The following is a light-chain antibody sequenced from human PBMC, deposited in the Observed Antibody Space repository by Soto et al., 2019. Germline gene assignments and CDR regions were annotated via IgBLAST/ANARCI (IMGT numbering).Light chain of an antibody. CDR1: SSDVGDYNY. CDR2: DVS. Sequence: QSALTQPRSVSGSPGQSLTISCTLTSSDVGDYNYVSWYQQHPGKAPKLMIYDVSKRPSGVPDRFSGSKSGNTASLTISGLQAEDEADYYCCSYAGDYTYVFGTGTKVTVL. V-gene: IGLV2-11*01. J-gene: IGLJ1*01. CDR3: CSYAGDYTYV.